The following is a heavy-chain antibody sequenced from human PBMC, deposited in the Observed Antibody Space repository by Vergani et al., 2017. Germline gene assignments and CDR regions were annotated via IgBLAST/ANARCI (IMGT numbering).Heavy chain of an antibody. CDR3: ARDSRYCSSTSCYVGRDWFDP. J-gene: IGHJ5*02. CDR2: INPSGGST. V-gene: IGHV1-46*01. CDR1: GVTFSTYA. D-gene: IGHD2-2*01. Sequence: QVQLVQSGAEVKKPGSSVKVSCKASGVTFSTYAINWVRQAPGQGLEWMGIINPSGGSTSYAQKFQGRVTMTRDTSTSTVYMELSSLRSEDTAVYYCARDSRYCSSTSCYVGRDWFDPWGQGTLVTVSS.